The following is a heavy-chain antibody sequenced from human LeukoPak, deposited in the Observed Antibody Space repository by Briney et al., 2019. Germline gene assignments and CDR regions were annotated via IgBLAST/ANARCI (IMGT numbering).Heavy chain of an antibody. J-gene: IGHJ6*03. CDR3: ARVPSSSPPYYYMDV. Sequence: GRSLRLSCAASGFTFDDYAMHWVRQAPGKGLEWVSGISWNSGNIGYADSVKGRFTISRDNAKNSLYLQMNSLRAEDTAVYYCARVPSSSPPYYYMDVWGKGTTVTVSS. V-gene: IGHV3-9*01. CDR2: ISWNSGNI. D-gene: IGHD6-6*01. CDR1: GFTFDDYA.